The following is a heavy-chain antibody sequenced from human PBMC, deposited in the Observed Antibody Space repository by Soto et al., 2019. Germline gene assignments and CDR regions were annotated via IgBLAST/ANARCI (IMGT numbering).Heavy chain of an antibody. J-gene: IGHJ4*02. CDR1: GFTFNNAW. V-gene: IGHV3-15*07. Sequence: EVRLVESGGGSVKPGGSLRLSCAASGFTFNNAWMNWVRQAPGKGLEWVDRIQSKADGGTTDYAAPVKGRFTISRDDSENTVYLQMNSLKTEDTAMYYCATRPLPHSDILTLFDYWGQGALVTVSS. CDR2: IQSKADGGTT. D-gene: IGHD3-9*01. CDR3: ATRPLPHSDILTLFDY.